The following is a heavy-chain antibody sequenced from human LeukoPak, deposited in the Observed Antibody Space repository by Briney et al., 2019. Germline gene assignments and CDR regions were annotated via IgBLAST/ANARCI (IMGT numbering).Heavy chain of an antibody. Sequence: KSSETLSLTCTVSGNSISSGDNYWSWIRQPAGKGLEWIGRIYTSGSTNYNPSLKSRVTISGDTPKNQFSLRLSSVTAADTAVYYCARASYSYDINGWVPFDYWGQGTLVTVSS. CDR1: GNSISSGDNY. D-gene: IGHD3-22*01. CDR2: IYTSGST. J-gene: IGHJ4*02. CDR3: ARASYSYDINGWVPFDY. V-gene: IGHV4-61*02.